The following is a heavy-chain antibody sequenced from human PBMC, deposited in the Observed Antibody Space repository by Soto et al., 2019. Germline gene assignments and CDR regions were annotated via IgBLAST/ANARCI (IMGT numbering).Heavy chain of an antibody. Sequence: GGSLRLSCAASGFTFSSCEMNWVRQAPGKGLEWVSYISTSGSVTYYTDSVRGRFTIARHNAKNSLYLQMNSLRAEDTAVYYCARDSDYESSGYGRPFDYWGPGTLVTVSS. J-gene: IGHJ4*02. CDR1: GFTFSSCE. CDR3: ARDSDYESSGYGRPFDY. D-gene: IGHD3-22*01. CDR2: ISTSGSVT. V-gene: IGHV3-48*03.